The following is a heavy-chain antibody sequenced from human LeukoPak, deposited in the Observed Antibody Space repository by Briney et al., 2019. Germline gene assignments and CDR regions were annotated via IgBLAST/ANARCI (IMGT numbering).Heavy chain of an antibody. CDR3: ARRGYTSGWDY. Sequence: GGSLRLSCAASGFTFSSYARSWVRQAPGKGLEWVSYISTGSSTIYYADSVKGRFTISRDNAENSLYLQMNNLRAEDTAMYYCARRGYTSGWDYWGQGTLVTVSS. V-gene: IGHV3-48*01. D-gene: IGHD6-19*01. J-gene: IGHJ4*02. CDR2: ISTGSSTI. CDR1: GFTFSSYA.